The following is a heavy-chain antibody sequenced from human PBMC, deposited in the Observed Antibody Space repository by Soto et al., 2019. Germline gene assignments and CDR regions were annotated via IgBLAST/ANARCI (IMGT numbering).Heavy chain of an antibody. CDR3: ARDGTGTTGWFDP. Sequence: QVQLQESGPGLVKPSETLSLTCTVSGGSISSYYWSWIRHPAGKGLEWIGRIYTTGSTIYNPSLKSRITMSVDTAKNQFSLKVSTVTAADTAVYYCARDGTGTTGWFDPWGQGTLVTVSS. D-gene: IGHD1-1*01. J-gene: IGHJ5*02. CDR2: IYTTGST. V-gene: IGHV4-4*07. CDR1: GGSISSYY.